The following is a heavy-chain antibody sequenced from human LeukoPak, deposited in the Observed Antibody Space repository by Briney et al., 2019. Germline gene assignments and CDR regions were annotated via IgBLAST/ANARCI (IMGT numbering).Heavy chain of an antibody. D-gene: IGHD3-3*01. Sequence: GGSVRLSCAASGLTFINFGMTWVRQAPGKGLEWVSAISGSAVITFYADSVKGRFTISRDNSKNTLYLQMNSLRAEDTALYYCAKSRLSGINDAFDIWGQGTMVTVSS. CDR3: AKSRLSGINDAFDI. V-gene: IGHV3-23*01. J-gene: IGHJ3*02. CDR2: ISGSAVIT. CDR1: GLTFINFG.